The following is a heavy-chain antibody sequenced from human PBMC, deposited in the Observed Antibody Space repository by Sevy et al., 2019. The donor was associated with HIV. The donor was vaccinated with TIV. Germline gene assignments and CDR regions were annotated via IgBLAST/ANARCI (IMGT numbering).Heavy chain of an antibody. CDR3: AKGVSWLVLGGYFDY. Sequence: GGSLRLSCEASGFTFRSYAMSWARQAPGKGLEWVSGIIGSGDNTYYADSVKGRFTVSRDNSKNTLYVQMNSLRAEDTAVYYCAKGVSWLVLGGYFDYWGQGTPVTVSS. CDR2: IIGSGDNT. J-gene: IGHJ4*02. D-gene: IGHD6-19*01. V-gene: IGHV3-23*01. CDR1: GFTFRSYA.